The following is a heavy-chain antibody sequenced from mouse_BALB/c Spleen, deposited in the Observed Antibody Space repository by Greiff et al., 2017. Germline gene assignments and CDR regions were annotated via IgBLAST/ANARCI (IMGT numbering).Heavy chain of an antibody. D-gene: IGHD2-2*01. CDR2: IYPGNVNT. Sequence: VQLQQSGPELVKPGASVRISCKASGYTFTSYYIHWVKQRPGQGLEWIGWIYPGNVNTKYNEKFKGKATLTADKSSSTAYMQLSSLTSEDSAVYFCARSGGYHWYFDVWGAGTTVTVSS. J-gene: IGHJ1*01. CDR1: GYTFTSYY. CDR3: ARSGGYHWYFDV. V-gene: IGHV1S56*01.